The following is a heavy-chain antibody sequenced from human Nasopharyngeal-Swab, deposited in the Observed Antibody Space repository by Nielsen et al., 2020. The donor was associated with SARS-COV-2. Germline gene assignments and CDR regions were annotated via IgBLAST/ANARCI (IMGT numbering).Heavy chain of an antibody. Sequence: GESLKISCAASGFTFSSYAMSWVRQAPRKGLEWVSAISGSGGSTYYADSVKGRFTISRDNSKNTLYLQMNSLRAEDTAVYYCAKDDRRSQWLVDYYYGMDVWGQGTTVTVSS. V-gene: IGHV3-23*01. CDR2: ISGSGGST. J-gene: IGHJ6*02. CDR1: GFTFSSYA. CDR3: AKDDRRSQWLVDYYYGMDV. D-gene: IGHD6-19*01.